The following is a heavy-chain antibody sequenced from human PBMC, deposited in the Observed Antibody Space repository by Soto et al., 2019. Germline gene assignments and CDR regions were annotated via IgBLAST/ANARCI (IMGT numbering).Heavy chain of an antibody. Sequence: GGSLRLSCAASGFTFSMYGMHWVRQAPGKGLEWVAVIWYDGSNKYYADSVKGRFTISRDNSKNTLYLQMNSLRAEDTAVYYCARDLARNYSYAMDVWGQATTVTLSS. V-gene: IGHV3-33*01. CDR1: GFTFSMYG. D-gene: IGHD6-19*01. CDR2: IWYDGSNK. CDR3: ARDLARNYSYAMDV. J-gene: IGHJ6*01.